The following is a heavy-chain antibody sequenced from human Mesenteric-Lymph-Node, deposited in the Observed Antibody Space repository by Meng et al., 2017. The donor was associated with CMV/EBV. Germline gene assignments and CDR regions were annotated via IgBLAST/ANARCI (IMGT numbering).Heavy chain of an antibody. D-gene: IGHD3-3*01. Sequence: GGSLRLSCVASGFRFNRYWMIWVRQAPGKGPEWVANIKEDGGEKYYVDSVKGRFTISRDNAGNSLSLQMNSLRAEDTGVYYCARGHYDFWSAYERHRHYYGMDVWGQGTTVTVSS. CDR1: GFRFNRYW. J-gene: IGHJ6*02. V-gene: IGHV3-7*01. CDR3: ARGHYDFWSAYERHRHYYGMDV. CDR2: IKEDGGEK.